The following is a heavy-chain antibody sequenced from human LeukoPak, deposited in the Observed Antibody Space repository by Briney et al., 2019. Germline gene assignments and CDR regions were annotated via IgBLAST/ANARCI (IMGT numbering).Heavy chain of an antibody. CDR1: GFTVSSNY. CDR3: ARVYCSSTSCYLLYFDY. CDR2: IYSGGST. J-gene: IGHJ4*02. V-gene: IGHV3-66*02. Sequence: GGSLRLXCAASGFTVSSNYMSWVRQAPGKGLEWVSVIYSGGSTYYADSVMGRFTISRDNSKNTLYLQMNSLRAEDTAVYYCARVYCSSTSCYLLYFDYWGQGTLVTVSS. D-gene: IGHD2-2*01.